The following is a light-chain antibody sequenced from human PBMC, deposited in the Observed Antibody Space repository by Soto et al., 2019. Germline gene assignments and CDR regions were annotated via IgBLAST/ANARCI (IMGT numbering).Light chain of an antibody. J-gene: IGKJ2*01. CDR2: DAS. CDR3: QHRRHWFT. V-gene: IGKV3-11*01. CDR1: QSVSSY. Sequence: EIVLTQSPATPSLSPGERATLSCRASQSVSSYLAWYQQKPGQAPRLLIYDASNSATGITARFSGSGSGTDLTVTSLGLEYVGFSSCYWQHRRHWFTFGRGTKLEIK.